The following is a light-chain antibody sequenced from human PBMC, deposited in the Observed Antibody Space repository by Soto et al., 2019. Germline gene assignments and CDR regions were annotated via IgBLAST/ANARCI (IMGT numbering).Light chain of an antibody. J-gene: IGKJ5*01. V-gene: IGKV3-11*01. Sequence: EVVLTQSPATLSLSPGERATLSCRASQSVGSYLAWFHQKPGQAPRLLIYDASNRAPGIPARFSGSGSGTDFTLTISSLDPADFGVYYCQQRKNWPPITFGQGTRLEIK. CDR3: QQRKNWPPIT. CDR1: QSVGSY. CDR2: DAS.